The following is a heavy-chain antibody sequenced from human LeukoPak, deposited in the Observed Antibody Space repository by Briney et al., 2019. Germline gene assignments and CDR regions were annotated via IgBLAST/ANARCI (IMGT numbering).Heavy chain of an antibody. V-gene: IGHV4-34*01. CDR3: ARVGYSFSINDWSRTGLGAYPTKYYYYMDV. Sequence: SETLSLTCAVYGGTFSDYSWTWIRQPPGKGLQWIGEINHSGGTNHNPSLMRGGIMSVDTSKNQISLKVISVTAADTAVYYCARVGYSFSINDWSRTGLGAYPTKYYYYMDVWGKGTTVTVSS. CDR1: GGTFSDYS. D-gene: IGHD5-18*01. J-gene: IGHJ6*03. CDR2: INHSGGT.